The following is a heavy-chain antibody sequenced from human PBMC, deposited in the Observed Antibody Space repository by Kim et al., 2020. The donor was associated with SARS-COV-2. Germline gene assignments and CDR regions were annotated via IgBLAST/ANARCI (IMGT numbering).Heavy chain of an antibody. Sequence: GGSLRLSCAASGFTFSSYDMSWVRQAPGKGLEWVSDICYNGSNIYYADSVKGRFTISRDNSKNTLYLQMNSLRAEDTAVYYCARDSGYYDRCGGVWGQGTTVTVSS. D-gene: IGHD3-22*01. CDR2: ICYNGSNI. J-gene: IGHJ6*02. CDR1: GFTFSSYD. CDR3: ARDSGYYDRCGGV. V-gene: IGHV3-33*01.